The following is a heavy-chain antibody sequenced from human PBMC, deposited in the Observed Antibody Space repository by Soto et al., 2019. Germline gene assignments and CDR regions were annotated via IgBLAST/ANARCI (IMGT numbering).Heavy chain of an antibody. Sequence: GALVKVSCKASGYTFTSYAMHWVRQAPGQRLEWMGWINAGNGNTKYSQKFQGRVTITRDTSASTAYMELSSLRSEDTAVYYCARGPYYYGSGSYSNYYYYYGMDVWGQGTTVTVSS. CDR2: INAGNGNT. CDR1: GYTFTSYA. CDR3: ARGPYYYGSGSYSNYYYYYGMDV. D-gene: IGHD3-10*01. V-gene: IGHV1-3*01. J-gene: IGHJ6*02.